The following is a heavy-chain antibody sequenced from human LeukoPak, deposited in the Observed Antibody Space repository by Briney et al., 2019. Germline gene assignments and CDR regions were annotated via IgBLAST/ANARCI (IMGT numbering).Heavy chain of an antibody. CDR3: ARAGPIDY. J-gene: IGHJ4*02. Sequence: GGSLRLSCAASGLIVSSKYMSWVRQAPGKGLEWVTVIYSGGSTYYAASVEGRFTISRDNSKNTVYIQMNSLRVEDTAVYYCARAGPIDYWGQGTLVTVSS. CDR2: IYSGGST. V-gene: IGHV3-53*01. CDR1: GLIVSSKY.